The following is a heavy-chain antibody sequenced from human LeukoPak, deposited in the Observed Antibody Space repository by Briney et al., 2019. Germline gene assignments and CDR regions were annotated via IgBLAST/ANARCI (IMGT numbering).Heavy chain of an antibody. D-gene: IGHD1-1*01. CDR3: ARGKMEVGYYGLDV. Sequence: EASVKVSCKASGGTFDNSAINWVRQAPGQGLEWMGRIIPILNIPNYAQKLQGRVTIAADKSTSTAYMELSSLRSDDTAVYYCARGKMEVGYYGLDVWGQGTTVTVSS. CDR1: GGTFDNSA. V-gene: IGHV1-69*04. J-gene: IGHJ6*02. CDR2: IIPILNIP.